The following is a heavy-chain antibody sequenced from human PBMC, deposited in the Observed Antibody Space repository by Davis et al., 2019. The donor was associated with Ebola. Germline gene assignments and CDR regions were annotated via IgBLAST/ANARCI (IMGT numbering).Heavy chain of an antibody. J-gene: IGHJ4*02. CDR1: GGSITSGTYS. Sequence: PSETLSLTCSVSGGSITSGTYSWSWLRHVPGKGLEWIGSISYSGTTTYSPSLQDRVSISRTVSNSQFSLNLGSLSAADTAVYYCASAPCGSGSCFYFDSWGRGTQVAIS. CDR3: ASAPCGSGSCFYFDS. V-gene: IGHV4-31*03. D-gene: IGHD2-15*01. CDR2: ISYSGTT.